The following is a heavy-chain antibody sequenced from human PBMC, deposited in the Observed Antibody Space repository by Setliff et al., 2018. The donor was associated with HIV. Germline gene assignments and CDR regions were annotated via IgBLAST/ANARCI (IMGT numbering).Heavy chain of an antibody. V-gene: IGHV1-46*01. D-gene: IGHD1-20*01. J-gene: IGHJ5*02. CDR1: GYTFTSYY. CDR3: AHRPYNSPNWFDP. Sequence: ASVKVSCKASGYTFTSYYMHWVRQAPGQGLEWMTMIIPSTGNTNYAQKFQGRVTMTGDTSKNHVVLTMTNVGPDDTGTYYCAHRPYNSPNWFDPWGQGTLVTVSS. CDR2: IIPSTGNT.